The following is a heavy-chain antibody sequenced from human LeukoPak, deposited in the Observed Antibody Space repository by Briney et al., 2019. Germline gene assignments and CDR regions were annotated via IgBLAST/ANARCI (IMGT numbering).Heavy chain of an antibody. D-gene: IGHD6-13*01. V-gene: IGHV1-69*04. CDR3: ARGEWQQPTTPLDV. CDR1: GGTFSSYA. CDR2: IIPILGIA. Sequence: SVKVSCKASGGTFSSYAISWVRQAPGQGLEWMGRIIPILGIANYAQKFQGRVTITADKSTSTAYMELSSLRSEDTAVYYCARGEWQQPTTPLDVWGQGTAVTVSS. J-gene: IGHJ6*02.